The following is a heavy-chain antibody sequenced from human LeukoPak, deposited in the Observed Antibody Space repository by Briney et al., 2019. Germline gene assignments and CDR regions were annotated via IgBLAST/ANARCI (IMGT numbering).Heavy chain of an antibody. CDR2: IKSNPDGGTA. Sequence: PGGSLRLSCAASGFTFTYAWMTWVRQAPGKGLEGVGRIKSNPDGGTADYAAPVKGRFTISRDDSRNTLYLQMNNLEIDDTAVYFCSTAVNGSYFDWGQGNLVIVSS. J-gene: IGHJ1*01. V-gene: IGHV3-15*01. CDR3: STAVNGSYFD. D-gene: IGHD1-26*01. CDR1: GFTFTYAW.